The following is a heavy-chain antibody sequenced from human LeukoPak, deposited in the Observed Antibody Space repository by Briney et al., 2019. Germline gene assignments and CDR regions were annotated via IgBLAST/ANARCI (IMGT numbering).Heavy chain of an antibody. J-gene: IGHJ4*02. V-gene: IGHV4-4*02. CDR3: ARGSGSYPEFDY. CDR1: GGSISSSNW. CDR2: IYHSGTT. D-gene: IGHD3-10*01. Sequence: SGTLSLTCAASGGSISSSNWWSWVRQPPGKGLEWIGEIYHSGTTNYSPSLKSRVTISVDKSNNQFSLKLSSVTAADTAVYYCARGSGSYPEFDYWGQGTLVTVSS.